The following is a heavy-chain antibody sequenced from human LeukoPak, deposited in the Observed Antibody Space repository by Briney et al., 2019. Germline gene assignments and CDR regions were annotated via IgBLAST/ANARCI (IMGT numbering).Heavy chain of an antibody. J-gene: IGHJ4*02. CDR3: AKVITMIVVVNYFGY. CDR1: GFTFSSYA. CDR2: ISGSGGST. V-gene: IGHV3-23*01. D-gene: IGHD3-22*01. Sequence: GGSLRLSCAASGFTFSSYAMSWVRQAPGKGLEWVSAISGSGGSTYYADSVKGRFTISRDNSKNTLYLQMNSLRAEDTAVYYCAKVITMIVVVNYFGYWGQGTLVTVSS.